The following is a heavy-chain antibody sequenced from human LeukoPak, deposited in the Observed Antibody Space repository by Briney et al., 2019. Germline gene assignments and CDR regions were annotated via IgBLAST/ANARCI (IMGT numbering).Heavy chain of an antibody. Sequence: ASVKVSCKASGYTFTSYYMHWVRQAPGQGLEWMGIINPSGGSTSYAQRFQGRVTMTRDMSTSTVYMELSSLRSEDTAVYYCAKDHPYSYGMTAGNFDYWGQGTLVTVSS. V-gene: IGHV1-46*01. CDR3: AKDHPYSYGMTAGNFDY. CDR1: GYTFTSYY. J-gene: IGHJ4*02. D-gene: IGHD5-18*01. CDR2: INPSGGST.